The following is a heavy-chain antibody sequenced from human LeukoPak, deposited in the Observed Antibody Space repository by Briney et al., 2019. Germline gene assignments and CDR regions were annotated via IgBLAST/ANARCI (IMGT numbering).Heavy chain of an antibody. Sequence: GGSLRLSCEASGFTFSIYAMNWVRQAPGKGLEWVSAISSGGGSTYYADSVKGRFTISRDNSKDTLSLQMNSLRAEDTAVYSPPCYFDYWGQGTLVTVSS. CDR1: GFTFSIYA. J-gene: IGHJ4*02. CDR2: ISSGGGST. CDR3: PCYFDY. V-gene: IGHV3-23*01.